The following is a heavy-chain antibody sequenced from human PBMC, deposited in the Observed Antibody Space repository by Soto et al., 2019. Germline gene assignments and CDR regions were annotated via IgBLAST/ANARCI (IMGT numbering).Heavy chain of an antibody. Sequence: GGSLRLSCATSGFTFNSYALSWVRQAPGKGLEWVSTISGGDTYYADFVKGRFTISRDISKNTLYLQMDGLRAEDTAIYYCAKDRETARFSDFWGQGALVTVSS. V-gene: IGHV3-23*01. CDR3: AKDRETARFSDF. CDR2: ISGGDT. D-gene: IGHD3-10*01. J-gene: IGHJ4*02. CDR1: GFTFNSYA.